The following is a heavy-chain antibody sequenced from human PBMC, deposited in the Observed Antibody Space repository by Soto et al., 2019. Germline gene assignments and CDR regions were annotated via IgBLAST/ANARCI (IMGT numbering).Heavy chain of an antibody. D-gene: IGHD6-13*01. CDR1: GVSISGYF. V-gene: IGHV4-59*01. CDR3: VRDGAATGSVYLDY. Sequence: PAETLSLTCTVSGVSISGYFWSWIRQPPGKGLEWIGYISYSGSTNYNSSLKSRVTMSIDTSKNQFSLRLTSVTAADTAVYYCVRDGAATGSVYLDYWGQGTLVTVS. CDR2: ISYSGST. J-gene: IGHJ4*02.